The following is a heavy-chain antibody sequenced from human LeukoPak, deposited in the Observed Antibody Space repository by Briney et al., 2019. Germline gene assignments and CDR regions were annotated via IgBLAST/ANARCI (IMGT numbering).Heavy chain of an antibody. CDR3: ARVIGSYGDSAY. V-gene: IGHV3-48*04. CDR2: ISSTSSAI. D-gene: IGHD3-16*01. Sequence: GGSLRLSCAASGFTFSSFSMNWVRQAPGKGLEWLSYISSTSSAIYYADSLKGRFTISRDNAKNSLYLQMDSLRAEDTAVYYCARVIGSYGDSAYWGQGTLVTVSS. J-gene: IGHJ4*02. CDR1: GFTFSSFS.